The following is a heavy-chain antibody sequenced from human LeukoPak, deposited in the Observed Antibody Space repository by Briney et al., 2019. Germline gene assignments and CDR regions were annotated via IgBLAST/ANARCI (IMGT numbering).Heavy chain of an antibody. V-gene: IGHV4-34*01. J-gene: IGHJ4*02. Sequence: SETLSLTCGVFGVSINDFYWSWIRQSPGTGLEWIGEISHYEGSRYNPSLESRVTMSVGTSENQLSLKLIFVTAADTAVYYCARIRCGHRGSLCYNHWGLGTLVTVSS. CDR2: ISHYEGS. CDR1: GVSINDFY. D-gene: IGHD2-21*01. CDR3: ARIRCGHRGSLCYNH.